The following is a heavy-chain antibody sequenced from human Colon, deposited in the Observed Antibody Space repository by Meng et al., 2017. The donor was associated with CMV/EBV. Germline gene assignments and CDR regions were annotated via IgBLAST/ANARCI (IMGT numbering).Heavy chain of an antibody. CDR3: ATVSSGYYLYFQH. D-gene: IGHD3-22*01. V-gene: IGHV1-2*02. J-gene: IGHJ1*01. CDR2: INPNSGGT. Sequence: QVQAVQYGAEGKKPGASVKVSCKASGYTFTGYYMHWVRQSPGQGLEWMGWINPNSGGTNYAQKFQGRVTMTRDTSISTAYMELSRLRSDDTAVYYCATVSSGYYLYFQHWGQGTLVTVSS. CDR1: GYTFTGYY.